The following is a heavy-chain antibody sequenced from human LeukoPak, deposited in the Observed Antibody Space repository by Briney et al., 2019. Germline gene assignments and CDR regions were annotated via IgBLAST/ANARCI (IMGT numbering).Heavy chain of an antibody. CDR1: GFTFDDYA. V-gene: IGHV3-43D*03. CDR2: ISWDGGST. Sequence: GGSLRLSCVASGFTFDDYAMHWVRHAPGKGLEWVSLISWDGGSTYYADSVKGRFTISRDNSKNSLYLQMNSLRAEDTALYYCAKDKGVYSSGWYESGYFDLWGRGTLVTVSS. D-gene: IGHD6-19*01. CDR3: AKDKGVYSSGWYESGYFDL. J-gene: IGHJ2*01.